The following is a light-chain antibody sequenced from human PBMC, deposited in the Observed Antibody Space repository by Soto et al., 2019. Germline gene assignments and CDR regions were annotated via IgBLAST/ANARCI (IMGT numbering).Light chain of an antibody. CDR2: GAS. J-gene: IGKJ1*01. CDR1: QSVSSF. Sequence: EKVMTQSPATLSMSPGERATLSCRASQSVSSFLAWYQQKPGQAPSLLIYGASTRATGIPARFSGSGSGTEFTLTISSLQSEDVAVYYCQQYSNWPSWTFGQGTKVEVK. V-gene: IGKV3-15*01. CDR3: QQYSNWPSWT.